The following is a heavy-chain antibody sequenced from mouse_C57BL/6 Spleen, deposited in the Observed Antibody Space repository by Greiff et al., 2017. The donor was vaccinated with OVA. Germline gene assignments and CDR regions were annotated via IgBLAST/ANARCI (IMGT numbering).Heavy chain of an antibody. CDR3: ARVRGYSNYDYFDY. Sequence: QVQLQQSGPELVKPGASVKISCKASGYAFSSSWMNWVKQRPGKGLEWIGRIYPGDGDTNYNGKFKGKATLTADKSSSTAYMQLSSLTSEDSAVYFCARVRGYSNYDYFDYWGQGTTLTVSS. CDR1: GYAFSSSW. J-gene: IGHJ2*01. CDR2: IYPGDGDT. D-gene: IGHD2-5*01. V-gene: IGHV1-82*01.